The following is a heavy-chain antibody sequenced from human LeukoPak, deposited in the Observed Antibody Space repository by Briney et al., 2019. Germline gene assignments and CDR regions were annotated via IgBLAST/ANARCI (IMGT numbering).Heavy chain of an antibody. CDR2: ISHDGSNK. J-gene: IGHJ5*02. Sequence: PGGSLRLSCAASGFTFSSYAMHWVRQAPGKGLEWVAVISHDGSNKYYADSVKGRFTISRDNSKNTLYLQMNSLRAEDTAVYYCARDRVMAPPQQLAPFWFDPWGQGTLVTVSS. V-gene: IGHV3-30*01. CDR1: GFTFSSYA. D-gene: IGHD6-13*01. CDR3: ARDRVMAPPQQLAPFWFDP.